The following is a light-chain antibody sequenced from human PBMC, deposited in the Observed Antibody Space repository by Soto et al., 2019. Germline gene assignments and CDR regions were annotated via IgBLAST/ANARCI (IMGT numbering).Light chain of an antibody. CDR1: SSNIGTGYD. J-gene: IGLJ3*02. CDR3: QSYDSSLSGGV. Sequence: QSVLTQPPSVSGAPGQRVTISCTGSSSNIGTGYDVYWYQQLPGTAPKLLIYGNNNRPSGVPDRFSGSKSGTSGSLAITGLQAEDEADYYCQSYDSSLSGGVFGGGTKVTVL. CDR2: GNN. V-gene: IGLV1-40*01.